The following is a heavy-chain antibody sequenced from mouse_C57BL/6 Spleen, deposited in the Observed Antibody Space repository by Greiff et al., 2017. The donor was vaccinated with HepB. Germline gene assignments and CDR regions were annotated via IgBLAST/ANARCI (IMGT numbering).Heavy chain of an antibody. J-gene: IGHJ3*01. Sequence: QVQLQQPGAGLVRPGSSVKLSCTASGYTFTSYWMDWVRQMPGQGLEWIGNIYPSDSETHYTQKFKDNATLTVDKSSSSAYMQHSRLTSEDAAVYCCARWDGYPAYWGQGTLVTVSA. CDR1: GYTFTSYW. D-gene: IGHD2-3*01. CDR3: ARWDGYPAY. V-gene: IGHV1-61*01. CDR2: IYPSDSET.